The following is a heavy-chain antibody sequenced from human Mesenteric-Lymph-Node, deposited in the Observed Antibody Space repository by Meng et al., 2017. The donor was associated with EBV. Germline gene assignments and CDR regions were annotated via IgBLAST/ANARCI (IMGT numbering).Heavy chain of an antibody. V-gene: IGHV2-5*02. CDR3: GHISSIYTPIFDY. D-gene: IGHD2/OR15-2a*01. Sequence: LKDPGPTLTQPPQAHTLTCTFSGFSLSSSGKGVGSIRQPPGKAPEFLALIYRDDDKRYSPSLRSRLTITKDTSKNQVVLTMTNMDPVDTATYYCGHISSIYTPIFDYWGQGTLVTVSS. J-gene: IGHJ4*02. CDR1: GFSLSSSGKG. CDR2: IYRDDDK.